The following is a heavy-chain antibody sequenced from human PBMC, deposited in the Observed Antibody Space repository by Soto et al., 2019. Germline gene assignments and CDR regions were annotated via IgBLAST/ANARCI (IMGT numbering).Heavy chain of an antibody. D-gene: IGHD3-3*01. V-gene: IGHV3-7*03. J-gene: IGHJ4*02. Sequence: EVHLVETGGGLVQPGGSLRLSCAASGSSISSHWMSWVRQAPGKGLEWVANINQDGTKIHYVDSVKGRFTISRDNAKNSLHLQLSSLRADDTAVYFCATGEEWLLLSLQGDFDQWGQGTLVTVSS. CDR1: GSSISSHW. CDR2: INQDGTKI. CDR3: ATGEEWLLLSLQGDFDQ.